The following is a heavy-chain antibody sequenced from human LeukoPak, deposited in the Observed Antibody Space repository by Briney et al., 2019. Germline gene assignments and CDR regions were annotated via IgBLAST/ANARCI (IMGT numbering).Heavy chain of an antibody. J-gene: IGHJ4*02. D-gene: IGHD4/OR15-4a*01. CDR2: IYYSGST. V-gene: IGHV4-39*01. CDR1: GSSISSGSYY. Sequence: SQTLSLTCTVSGSSISSGSYYWGWIRQPPGKGLEWIGSIYYSGSTYYNPSLKSRVTISVDTSKNQFSLKLSSVTAADTAVYYCARHFSMVQPDPFDYWGQGTLVTVSS. CDR3: ARHFSMVQPDPFDY.